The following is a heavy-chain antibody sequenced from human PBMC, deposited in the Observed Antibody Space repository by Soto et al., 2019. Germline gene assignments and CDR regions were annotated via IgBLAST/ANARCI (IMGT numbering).Heavy chain of an antibody. CDR3: ARGRADRHGPNWFDP. D-gene: IGHD6-6*01. CDR2: MNPNSGNT. V-gene: IGHV1-8*01. Sequence: XAVKGSSKASGYTFTSYDINWVRQATGQGLEWMGWMNPNSGNTGYAQKFQGRVTMTRNTSISTAYMELSSLRSEDTAVYYCARGRADRHGPNWFDPWGQGTLVTVSS. CDR1: GYTFTSYD. J-gene: IGHJ5*02.